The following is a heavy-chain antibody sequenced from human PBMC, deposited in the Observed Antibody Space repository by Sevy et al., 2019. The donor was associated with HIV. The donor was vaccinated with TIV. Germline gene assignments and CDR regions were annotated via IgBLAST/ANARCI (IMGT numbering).Heavy chain of an antibody. Sequence: GGSLRLSCAASAFTFSSYSMNWVRQAPGKGLEWVSSISSSSSYIYYADSVKGRFTISRDNAKNSLYLQMNSLRAEDTAVYYCARVGYCSSTSCYLLPFDIWGQGTMVTVSS. J-gene: IGHJ3*02. CDR3: ARVGYCSSTSCYLLPFDI. CDR1: AFTFSSYS. CDR2: ISSSSSYI. V-gene: IGHV3-21*01. D-gene: IGHD2-2*01.